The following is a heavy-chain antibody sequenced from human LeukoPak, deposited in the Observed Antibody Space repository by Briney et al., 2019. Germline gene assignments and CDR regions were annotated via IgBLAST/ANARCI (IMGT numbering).Heavy chain of an antibody. Sequence: SQTLSLTCTVSGGSISSGSYYWSWIRQPAGKGLEWIGRIYTSGSTNYNPSLKRRVTISVDTSKNQFSLKLSSVTAADTAVYYCARIAARVYYYYMDVWGKGTTVTVSS. CDR3: ARIAARVYYYYMDV. CDR2: IYTSGST. CDR1: GGSISSGSYY. J-gene: IGHJ6*03. D-gene: IGHD6-6*01. V-gene: IGHV4-61*02.